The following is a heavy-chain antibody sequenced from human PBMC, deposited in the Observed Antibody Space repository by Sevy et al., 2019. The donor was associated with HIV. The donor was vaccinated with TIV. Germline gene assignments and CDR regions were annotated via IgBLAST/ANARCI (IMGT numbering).Heavy chain of an antibody. J-gene: IGHJ6*02. V-gene: IGHV3-33*01. CDR1: GFTFSSYG. D-gene: IGHD5-12*01. CDR3: ARDYRGATRRSYYYYGMDV. Sequence: GGSLRLSCAASGFTFSSYGMHWVRQAPGKGLEWVAVIWYDGSNKYYADSVKGRLTIFRDNSKNTLYLQMNSLRAEDTAVYYCARDYRGATRRSYYYYGMDVWGQGTTVTVSS. CDR2: IWYDGSNK.